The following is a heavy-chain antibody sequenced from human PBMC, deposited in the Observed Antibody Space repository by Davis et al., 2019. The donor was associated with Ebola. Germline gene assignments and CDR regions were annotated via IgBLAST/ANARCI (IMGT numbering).Heavy chain of an antibody. V-gene: IGHV3-73*01. CDR2: IRSKANSYAT. J-gene: IGHJ4*02. CDR3: SGTGGGTDY. Sequence: GESLKISCAASGFTFSGSAMHWVRQASGKGLEWVGRIRSKANSYATAYAASVKGRFTISRDDSKNTAYLQMNSLKTEDTAVYYYSGTGGGTDYWGQGTLVTVSS. CDR1: GFTFSGSA. D-gene: IGHD2-8*02.